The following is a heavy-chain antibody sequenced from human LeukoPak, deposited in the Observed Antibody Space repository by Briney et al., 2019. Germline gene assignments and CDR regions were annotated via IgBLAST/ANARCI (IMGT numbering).Heavy chain of an antibody. CDR2: INPNSGGT. CDR3: ARDWYSSGWYLRYYYGMDV. CDR1: GYTFTGYY. V-gene: IGHV1-2*02. Sequence: ASVKVSYKASGYTFTGYYMHWVRQAPGQGLEWMGWINPNSGGTNYAQKFQGRVTMTRDTSISTAYMELSRLRSDDTAVYYCARDWYSSGWYLRYYYGMDVWGQGTTVTVSS. J-gene: IGHJ6*02. D-gene: IGHD6-19*01.